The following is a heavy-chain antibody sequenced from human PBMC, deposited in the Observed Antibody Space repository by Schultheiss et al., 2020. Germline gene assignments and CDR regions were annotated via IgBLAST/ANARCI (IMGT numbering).Heavy chain of an antibody. CDR3: ASINYCSGGSCYSGLVY. CDR2: IYPGDSDT. Sequence: GGSLRLSCKGSGYSFTSYWIGWVRQMPGKGLEWMGIIYPGDSDTRYSPSFQGQVTISADKSISTAYLQWSSLKASDTAMYYCASINYCSGGSCYSGLVYWGQGTLVTVSS. CDR1: GYSFTSYW. V-gene: IGHV5-51*01. J-gene: IGHJ4*02. D-gene: IGHD2-15*01.